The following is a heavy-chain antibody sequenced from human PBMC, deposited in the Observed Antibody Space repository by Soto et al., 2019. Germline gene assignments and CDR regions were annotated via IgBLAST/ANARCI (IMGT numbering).Heavy chain of an antibody. CDR1: GGTFSSYT. CDR2: IIPILGIA. J-gene: IGHJ6*02. CDR3: ARLRDSDGMDV. D-gene: IGHD1-26*01. Sequence: QVQLVQSGAEVKKPGSSVKVSCKASGGTFSSYTISRVRQAPGQGLEWMGRIIPILGIANYAQKFQGRVTITADKSTSTAYMELSSLRSEDTAVYYCARLRDSDGMDVWGQGTTVTVSS. V-gene: IGHV1-69*02.